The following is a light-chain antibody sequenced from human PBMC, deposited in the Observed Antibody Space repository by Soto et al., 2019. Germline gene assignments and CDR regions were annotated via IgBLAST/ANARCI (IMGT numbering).Light chain of an antibody. CDR2: YDS. Sequence: SYELTQPPSVSVAPGKTARITCGGNNIGSKSVHWYQQKPGQAPVLVIYYDSDWPSGIPERFSGSNSGNTATLTISRVEAGDEADYYCQVWDSSSDHPGVFGGGTKLTVL. V-gene: IGLV3-21*04. J-gene: IGLJ3*02. CDR1: NIGSKS. CDR3: QVWDSSSDHPGV.